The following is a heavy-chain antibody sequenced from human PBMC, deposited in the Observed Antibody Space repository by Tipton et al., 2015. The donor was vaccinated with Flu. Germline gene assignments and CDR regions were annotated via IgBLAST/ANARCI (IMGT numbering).Heavy chain of an antibody. V-gene: IGHV4-31*03. J-gene: IGHJ4*02. CDR2: IYYTGST. D-gene: IGHD2-21*01. Sequence: TLSLTCSVSGGSISSGSYYWTWIRQPPGKGLEWIGYIYYTGSTSYSPSLKSRVAISGVKSMIQFSLRLTSVTAADTAMYFCARDSAVFPGALHYWGLGQLVTVS. CDR3: ARDSAVFPGALHY. CDR1: GGSISSGSYY.